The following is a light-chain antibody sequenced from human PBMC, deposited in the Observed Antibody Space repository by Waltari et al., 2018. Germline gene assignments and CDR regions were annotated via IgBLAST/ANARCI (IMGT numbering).Light chain of an antibody. CDR1: QSVSRA. V-gene: IGKV3-20*01. CDR2: DAS. Sequence: EVVLTQSPGTLSLSPGEGATLSCRASQSVSRALAWYQQKPGQAPRLLIYDASRRATGIPDRFSGSGSGKDFSLTISRLEPEDFAVYYCQKYESLPATFGQGTKVEIK. J-gene: IGKJ1*01. CDR3: QKYESLPAT.